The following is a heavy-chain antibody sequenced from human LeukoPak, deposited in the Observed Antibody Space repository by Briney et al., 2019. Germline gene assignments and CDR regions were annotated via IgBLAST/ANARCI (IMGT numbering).Heavy chain of an antibody. D-gene: IGHD2-2*03. CDR2: ISGSGGST. J-gene: IGHJ5*02. CDR1: GFTFSSYA. CDR3: AKAGYCSSTSCYNWFDP. V-gene: IGHV3-23*01. Sequence: PGGSLRLSCAASGFTFSSYAMSWVRQAPGKGLEWVSAISGSGGSTYYADSVKGRFTISRDNSKNTLYLQMNSLRAEDTAVYYYAKAGYCSSTSCYNWFDPWGQGTLVTVSS.